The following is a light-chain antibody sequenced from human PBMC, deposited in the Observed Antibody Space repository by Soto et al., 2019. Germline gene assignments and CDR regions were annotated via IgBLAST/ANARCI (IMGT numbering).Light chain of an antibody. CDR1: QSISGS. CDR3: QHYNGYWT. J-gene: IGKJ1*01. Sequence: DIQMTQSPSTLSASVGDRVTITCRASQSISGSLAWYQQKPGKAPKLLIYEASNFKSGVPSRFSGSGSGTEYTVTISSLQPDGFASYYCQHYNGYWTFGQGTRVEIK. V-gene: IGKV1-5*03. CDR2: EAS.